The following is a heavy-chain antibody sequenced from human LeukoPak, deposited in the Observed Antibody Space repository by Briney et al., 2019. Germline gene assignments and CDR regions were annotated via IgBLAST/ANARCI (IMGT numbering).Heavy chain of an antibody. D-gene: IGHD3-16*01. J-gene: IGHJ4*02. CDR1: GFTFSSYW. CDR2: IGTAGDT. Sequence: GGSLRLSCAASGFTFSSYWMHWVRQAPGKGLEWVSAIGTAGDTYYPGSVKGRFTISRENAKNSLYRQMNSLSAGDTAVYSCAREGAAKEFDYWGQGTLVTVSS. CDR3: AREGAAKEFDY. V-gene: IGHV3-13*01.